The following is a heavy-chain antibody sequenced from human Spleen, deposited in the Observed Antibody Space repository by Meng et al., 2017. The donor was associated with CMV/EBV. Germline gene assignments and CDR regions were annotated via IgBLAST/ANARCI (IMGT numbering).Heavy chain of an antibody. CDR1: GYSFTTYG. CDR3: ARDHVVVPGRWLDP. Sequence: ASVKVSCKASGYSFTTYGISWVRQAPGQGLEWMGWISAKKGHTNYAQKLQGRVTMTTDTSTSTVYMELRSLRSDDTAVYYCARDHVVVPGRWLDPWGQGTLVTVSS. V-gene: IGHV1-18*01. D-gene: IGHD2-2*01. J-gene: IGHJ5*02. CDR2: ISAKKGHT.